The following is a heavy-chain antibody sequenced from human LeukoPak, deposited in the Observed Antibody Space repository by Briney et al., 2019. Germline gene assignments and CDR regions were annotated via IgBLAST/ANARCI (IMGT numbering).Heavy chain of an antibody. CDR3: ARDHNYAFDN. CDR1: GFPFIEYS. Sequence: GGSLRLSCTASGFPFIEYSMNWVRQAPGKGLEWISYFGNDSGNTKYADSVRGRFTISADKAKNSLYLQMNSLRVEDTAVYYCARDHNYAFDNWGQGTLVSVAS. CDR2: FGNDSGNT. V-gene: IGHV3-48*01. J-gene: IGHJ4*02. D-gene: IGHD1-1*01.